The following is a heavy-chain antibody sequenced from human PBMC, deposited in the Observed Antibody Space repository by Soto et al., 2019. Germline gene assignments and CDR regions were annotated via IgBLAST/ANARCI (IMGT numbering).Heavy chain of an antibody. CDR2: IYSGGST. J-gene: IGHJ6*02. Sequence: EVQLVETGGGVIQPGGSLRLSCAASGFTVSSNYMRWVRQAPGKGLEGVSVIYSGGSTYYADSVKGRFTISRDNSNNTLYLQMNSLRAEDTAVYYCARDRGVSQPNYSYYGMDVWGQGTTVTVSS. D-gene: IGHD3-10*01. CDR1: GFTVSSNY. CDR3: ARDRGVSQPNYSYYGMDV. V-gene: IGHV3-53*02.